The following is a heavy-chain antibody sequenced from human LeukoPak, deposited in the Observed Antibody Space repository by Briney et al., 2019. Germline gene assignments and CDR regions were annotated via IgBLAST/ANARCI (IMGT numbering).Heavy chain of an antibody. CDR3: ARDPVSVDTAMVDRDY. J-gene: IGHJ4*02. D-gene: IGHD5-18*01. V-gene: IGHV3-30*02. CDR2: IRYDVSNK. Sequence: GGSLRLSCAASGFNFNNYGIHWVRQAPGKGLEWVAFIRYDVSNKYYADSVKGRFTISRDNSKNTLYLQMNSLRAEDTAVYYCARDPVSVDTAMVDRDYWGQGTLVTVSS. CDR1: GFNFNNYG.